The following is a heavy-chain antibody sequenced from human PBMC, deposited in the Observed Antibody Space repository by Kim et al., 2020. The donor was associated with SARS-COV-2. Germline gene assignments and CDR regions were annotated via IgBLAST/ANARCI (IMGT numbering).Heavy chain of an antibody. J-gene: IGHJ4*02. Sequence: GGSLRLSCAGSGFTFSSYAMYWVRQASGKGLEWVAVTSNDGRTKNYADSVRGRFTISRDNSKNTVYLEMNSLTTDDTAMYYCARPYSSSWSHFDYWGQGT. CDR3: ARPYSSSWSHFDY. CDR1: GFTFSSYA. D-gene: IGHD6-13*01. V-gene: IGHV3-30*04. CDR2: TSNDGRTK.